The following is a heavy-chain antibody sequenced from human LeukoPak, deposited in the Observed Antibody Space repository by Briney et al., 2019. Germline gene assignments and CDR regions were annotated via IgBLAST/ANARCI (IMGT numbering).Heavy chain of an antibody. Sequence: GGSLKLSCAASGFTFSSYGMHWVRPAPGKGLEWVAVIWYDGSNKYYADSVKGRFTISRDNSKNTLYLQMNSLRAEDTAVYYCARDRAYYYYYGMDVWGQGTTVTVSS. J-gene: IGHJ6*02. CDR1: GFTFSSYG. CDR3: ARDRAYYYYYGMDV. V-gene: IGHV3-33*01. CDR2: IWYDGSNK.